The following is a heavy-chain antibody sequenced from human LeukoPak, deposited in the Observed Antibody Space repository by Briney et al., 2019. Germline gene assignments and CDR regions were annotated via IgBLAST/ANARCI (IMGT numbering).Heavy chain of an antibody. CDR1: GYTFPSYF. V-gene: IGHV1-46*01. J-gene: IGHJ4*02. CDR3: ARTAARRFDY. CDR2: INPTGGST. D-gene: IGHD6-6*01. Sequence: ASVKVSCKASGYTFPSYFMHWVRQAPGQGLEWMGIINPTGGSTTYAQKFQGRVTMTRDTSTSTVYMELSSLRSDDTDVYYCARTAARRFDYWGQGTLVTVSS.